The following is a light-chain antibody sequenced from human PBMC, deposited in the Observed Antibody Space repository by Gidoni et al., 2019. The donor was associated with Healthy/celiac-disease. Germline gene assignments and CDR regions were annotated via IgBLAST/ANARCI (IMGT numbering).Light chain of an antibody. Sequence: QSVLTQPPSASGTPGQRVTISCSGSSSNIGSNYVYWYQQLPGTAPKLLIYRNNQRPSGVPDRFSGSKSGTSASLAISWLRSEDEADYYCAAWDDSLSVRLFGGGTKLTVL. CDR1: SSNIGSNY. V-gene: IGLV1-47*01. CDR2: RNN. J-gene: IGLJ3*02. CDR3: AAWDDSLSVRL.